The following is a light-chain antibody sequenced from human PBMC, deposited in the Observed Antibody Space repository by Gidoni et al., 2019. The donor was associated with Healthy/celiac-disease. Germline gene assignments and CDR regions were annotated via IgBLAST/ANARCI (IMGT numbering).Light chain of an antibody. Sequence: EIVLTSSPATLSLSPGERATLSCRASQSVSSYLAWYQQKPGQAPRPLIYDASNRATGIPARFSGSGSGTDFTLNISSLEPEDFAVYYCQQRSNWPLTFGGGTKVEIK. CDR1: QSVSSY. V-gene: IGKV3-11*01. CDR2: DAS. CDR3: QQRSNWPLT. J-gene: IGKJ4*01.